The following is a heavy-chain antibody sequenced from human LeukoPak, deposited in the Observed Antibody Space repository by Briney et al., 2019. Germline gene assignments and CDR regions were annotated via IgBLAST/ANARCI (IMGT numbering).Heavy chain of an antibody. Sequence: GGSLRLSCAASGFSFSSFWMHWVRQAPGKGLAWVSGIKSDGAGTSYVDSVKGRFTISRDNAKNSLYLQTNRLRAEDTAVYYCERDAAYGYDRFDYWGQGTQVTVSS. CDR2: IKSDGAGT. CDR1: GFSFSSFW. J-gene: IGHJ4*02. D-gene: IGHD5-18*01. CDR3: ERDAAYGYDRFDY. V-gene: IGHV3-74*01.